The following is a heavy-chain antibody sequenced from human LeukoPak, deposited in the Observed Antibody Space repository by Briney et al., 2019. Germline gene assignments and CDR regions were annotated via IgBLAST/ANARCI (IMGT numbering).Heavy chain of an antibody. J-gene: IGHJ4*02. Sequence: GGSLRLSCAASGFTFSNYAMSWVRQAPGKGLEWVSGITNSGGGTFYADSVKGRFTISRDNSKNTLYLQMNNLRAEDTAVYYCAKKGAVTATGYFDCWGQGTLVTVSS. CDR3: AKKGAVTATGYFDC. D-gene: IGHD2-21*02. V-gene: IGHV3-23*01. CDR1: GFTFSNYA. CDR2: ITNSGGGT.